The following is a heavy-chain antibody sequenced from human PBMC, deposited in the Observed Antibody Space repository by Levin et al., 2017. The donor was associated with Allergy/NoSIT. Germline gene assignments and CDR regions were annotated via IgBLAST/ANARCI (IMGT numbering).Heavy chain of an antibody. V-gene: IGHV1-69*13. Sequence: PAASVKVSCKASGGTFSSYAISWVRQAPGQGLEWVGGIIPSFGTANYAQRFQGRVIITADESTSTAYMELSSLRSEDTAVCYCARTVIAAAGSKYYYYGMDVWGQGTTVTVSS. D-gene: IGHD6-13*01. CDR3: ARTVIAAAGSKYYYYGMDV. CDR2: IIPSFGTA. CDR1: GGTFSSYA. J-gene: IGHJ6*02.